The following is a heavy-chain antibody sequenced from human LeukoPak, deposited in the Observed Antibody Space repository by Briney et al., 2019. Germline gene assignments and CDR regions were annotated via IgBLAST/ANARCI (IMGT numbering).Heavy chain of an antibody. D-gene: IGHD1-26*01. J-gene: IGHJ4*02. CDR2: IYYSGST. CDR1: GGSISSSSYY. V-gene: IGHV4-39*01. CDR3: VRLDSGAYDY. Sequence: SETLSLTCTVSGGSISSSSYYWGWIRQPPGKGLEWIGSIYYSGSTYYNPSLKSRVTISVDTSRNQFSLKLSSVTAADTAVYYCVRLDSGAYDYWGQGTLVTVSS.